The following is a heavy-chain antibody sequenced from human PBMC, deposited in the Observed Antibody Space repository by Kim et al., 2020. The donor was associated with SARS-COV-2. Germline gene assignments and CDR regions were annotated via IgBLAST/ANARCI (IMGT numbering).Heavy chain of an antibody. D-gene: IGHD1-26*01. CDR3: ARTRTGAGWGLAVDY. CDR1: GYTFTNYA. CDR2: INTNTGNP. J-gene: IGHJ4*02. Sequence: ASVKVSCKASGYTFTNYAMNWVRQAPGQGLEWMGWINTNTGNPTYAQGFTGRFVLSLHTSVSTAYLQISSLKAEDIAVYYCARTRTGAGWGLAVDYWGQGTLVTVSS. V-gene: IGHV7-4-1*02.